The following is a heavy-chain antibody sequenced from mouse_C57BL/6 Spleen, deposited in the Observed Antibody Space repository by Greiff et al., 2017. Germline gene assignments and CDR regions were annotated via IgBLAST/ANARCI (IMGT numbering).Heavy chain of an antibody. V-gene: IGHV2-4*01. CDR1: GFSLTSYG. D-gene: IGHD1-1*01. J-gene: IGHJ4*01. CDR3: AKTRGSSYAMDY. Sequence: VKLMESGPGLVQPSQSLSITCTVSGFSLTSYGVHWVRQPPGKGLEWLGVIWSGGSTDYNAAFISRLSISKDNSKSQVFFKMNSLQADDTAIYYCAKTRGSSYAMDYWGQGTSVTVSS. CDR2: IWSGGST.